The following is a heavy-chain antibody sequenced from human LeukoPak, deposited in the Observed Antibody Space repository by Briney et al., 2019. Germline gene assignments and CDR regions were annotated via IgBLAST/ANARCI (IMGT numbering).Heavy chain of an antibody. CDR3: ARQRRSGYLTYYFDY. V-gene: IGHV4-59*08. CDR1: AASISSYY. CDR2: IYYSGST. D-gene: IGHD5-12*01. Sequence: PSETLSLTCTVSAASISSYYSSWIRQPPGKGLEWIGYIYYSGSTNYNPSLKSRVTISVDTSKTQFSLKLSSVTAADTAVYYRARQRRSGYLTYYFDYWGQGTLVTVSS. J-gene: IGHJ4*02.